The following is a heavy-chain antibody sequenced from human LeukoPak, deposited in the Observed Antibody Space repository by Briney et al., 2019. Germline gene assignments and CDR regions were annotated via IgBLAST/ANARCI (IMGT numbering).Heavy chain of an antibody. D-gene: IGHD2-2*01. CDR2: INTDGSST. Sequence: PGGSLRLSCAASGFTFSSYWMHWVRQAPGKGLVWVSRINTDGSSTSYADSVKGRFTISRDNAKNTLYLQMNSLRAEDTAVYYCARDLAAQDIVVAPAGGAFDIWGQGTMVTVSS. CDR1: GFTFSSYW. V-gene: IGHV3-74*01. CDR3: ARDLAAQDIVVAPAGGAFDI. J-gene: IGHJ3*02.